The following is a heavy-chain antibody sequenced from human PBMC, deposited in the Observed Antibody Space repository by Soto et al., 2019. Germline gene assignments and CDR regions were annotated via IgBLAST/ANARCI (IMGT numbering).Heavy chain of an antibody. V-gene: IGHV4-59*01. CDR1: GGSISSYY. J-gene: IGHJ4*02. Sequence: SETLSLTCTVSGGSISSYYWSWIRQPPGKGLEWIGYIYYSGSTNYNPSLKSRVTISVDTSKNQFSLKLSSVTAADTAVYYCARTNLDGSGSYGFDYWGQGTLVTVSS. CDR2: IYYSGST. D-gene: IGHD3-10*01. CDR3: ARTNLDGSGSYGFDY.